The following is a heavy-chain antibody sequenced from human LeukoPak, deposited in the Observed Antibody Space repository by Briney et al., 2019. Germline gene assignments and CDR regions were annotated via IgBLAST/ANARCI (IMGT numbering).Heavy chain of an antibody. CDR3: ATGSGSYWPFGLFDS. V-gene: IGHV3-30*04. D-gene: IGHD3-10*01. CDR2: ILYDGSDK. CDR1: GFPFSSYA. J-gene: IGHJ4*02. Sequence: GRSPRLSCAASGFPFSSYAMHWVRQAPGKGLEWVAVILYDGSDKSYADSVKGRFTISRDNSKYTLYLQMNSLRVEDTAVYYCATGSGSYWPFGLFDSWGQGTLVTVSS.